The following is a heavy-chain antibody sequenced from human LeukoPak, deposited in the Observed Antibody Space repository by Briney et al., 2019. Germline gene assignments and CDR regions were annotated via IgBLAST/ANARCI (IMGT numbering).Heavy chain of an antibody. CDR2: IYYSGST. Sequence: SETLSLTCTVSGGSISSYYWSWIRQPPGKGLVWTGYIYYSGSTNYNPSLKSRVTISVDTSKNQFSLKLNSVTAADTAVYYCARAPSSVWFDPWGQGTLVTVSS. V-gene: IGHV4-59*01. CDR3: ARAPSSVWFDP. J-gene: IGHJ5*02. CDR1: GGSISSYY.